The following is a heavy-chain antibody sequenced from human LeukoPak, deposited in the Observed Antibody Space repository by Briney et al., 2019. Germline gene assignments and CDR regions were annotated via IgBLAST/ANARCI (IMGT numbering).Heavy chain of an antibody. J-gene: IGHJ6*03. CDR2: IYYSGTA. CDR3: ARVAAARYYYYMDV. CDR1: GGPISSSSYY. D-gene: IGHD6-13*01. Sequence: SETLSLTCIVSGGPISSSSYYWGWIRQPPGKGLEWIGTIYYSGTAYYSPSLKSRVTISVDTSMNQFSLRLSSVTAADTAVFYCARVAAARYYYYMDVWGKGTTVTVSS. V-gene: IGHV4-39*01.